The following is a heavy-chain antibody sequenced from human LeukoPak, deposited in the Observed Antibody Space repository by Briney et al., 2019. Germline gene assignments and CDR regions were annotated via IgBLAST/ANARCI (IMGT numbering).Heavy chain of an antibody. Sequence: GESLKISCKGSGYSFTSYWIGWVRQMPGKGLEWMAIIYPGDSDTRYSPSFQGQVTISVDKSISTAYLQWSSLKASDTAIYYCARRTTVTERAFDIWGQGTMVTVSS. CDR2: IYPGDSDT. D-gene: IGHD4-17*01. V-gene: IGHV5-51*01. J-gene: IGHJ3*02. CDR3: ARRTTVTERAFDI. CDR1: GYSFTSYW.